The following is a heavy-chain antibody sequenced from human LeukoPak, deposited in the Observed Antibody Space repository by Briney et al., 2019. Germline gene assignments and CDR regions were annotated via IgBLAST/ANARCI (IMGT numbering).Heavy chain of an antibody. Sequence: SETLSLTCTVSGYSISSGYYWGWIRQPPGKGLEWIGEINHSGSTNYNPSLKSRVTISVDTSKNQFSLKLSSVTAADTAVYYCARGVYSSASWGQGTMVTVSS. D-gene: IGHD6-19*01. CDR2: INHSGST. CDR1: GYSISSGYY. CDR3: ARGVYSSAS. J-gene: IGHJ3*01. V-gene: IGHV4-38-2*02.